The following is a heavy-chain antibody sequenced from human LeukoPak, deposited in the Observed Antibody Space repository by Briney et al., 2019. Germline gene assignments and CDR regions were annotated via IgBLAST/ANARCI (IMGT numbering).Heavy chain of an antibody. J-gene: IGHJ4*02. V-gene: IGHV4-39*02. CDR3: ATRCSRGSGGNFLPQY. CDR1: GVSVSRSYYF. Sequence: SETLSLTCTVSGVSVSRSYYFWVWIRQPPGKGLQWIGNIHYSGNTHYNPSLKSRVTISVDTSQNHCSLKLASVTTADTAVDFCATRCSRGSGGNFLPQYWGQGTLDTVSS. CDR2: IHYSGNT. D-gene: IGHD3-10*02.